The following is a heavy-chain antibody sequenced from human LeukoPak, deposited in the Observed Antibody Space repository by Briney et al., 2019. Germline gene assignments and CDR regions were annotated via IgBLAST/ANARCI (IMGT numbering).Heavy chain of an antibody. J-gene: IGHJ6*03. D-gene: IGHD6-19*01. CDR2: VSRNSGSI. CDR1: GFTFDDYA. Sequence: GGSLRLSCAASGFTFDDYAMHWVRQAPGKGLEWVSGVSRNSGSIGYADSVKGRFTISRDNAKNSLYLQMNSLRAEDMALYYCAKAVAPYYYMDVWGKGTTVTVSS. V-gene: IGHV3-9*03. CDR3: AKAVAPYYYMDV.